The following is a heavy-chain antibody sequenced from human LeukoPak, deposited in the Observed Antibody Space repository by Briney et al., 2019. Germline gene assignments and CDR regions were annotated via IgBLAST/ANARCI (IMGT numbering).Heavy chain of an antibody. D-gene: IGHD3-16*01. J-gene: IGHJ4*02. CDR3: SLGGN. Sequence: PGGSLRLSCTASGFTFGGYAMSWVRQAPGKGLEWVGFIRSKAYGGTTEYAASVKGRFTISRDDSKSIAYLQMNSLKTEDTAVYYCSLGGNWGQGTLVTVSS. CDR1: GFTFGGYA. CDR2: IRSKAYGGTT. V-gene: IGHV3-49*04.